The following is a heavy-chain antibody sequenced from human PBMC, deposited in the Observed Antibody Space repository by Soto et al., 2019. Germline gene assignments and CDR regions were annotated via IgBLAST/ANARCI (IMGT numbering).Heavy chain of an antibody. CDR3: ARVYCIGVGCDPLDY. J-gene: IGHJ4*02. Sequence: EVQLVESGGGLVQPGGSLRLSCAASGFTFSSYWMHWVRQAPGKGLVWVSRINSDGSSTSYADSVKGRFTISRDNAKNRLYQQMNRLRAEDTAVYYCARVYCIGVGCDPLDYWGQGTLGTVSS. V-gene: IGHV3-74*01. CDR2: INSDGSST. D-gene: IGHD2-15*01. CDR1: GFTFSSYW.